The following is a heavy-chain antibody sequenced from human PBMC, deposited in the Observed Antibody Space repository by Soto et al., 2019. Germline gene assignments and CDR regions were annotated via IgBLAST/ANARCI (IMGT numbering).Heavy chain of an antibody. CDR3: ARRTPPGSSSWYPAWYFEL. CDR2: ISYSGST. CDR1: GGSISSHY. D-gene: IGHD6-13*01. V-gene: IGHV4-59*08. J-gene: IGHJ2*01. Sequence: QVQLQESGPGPVKPSETLSLTCTVSGGSISSHYWSGIRQPPGKGLEWIGYISYSGSTNYNPSPKRRVNISVDTTKNQFSVQLTPATAADPAVKFWARRTPPGSSSWYPAWYFELWGRGTGVTVPS.